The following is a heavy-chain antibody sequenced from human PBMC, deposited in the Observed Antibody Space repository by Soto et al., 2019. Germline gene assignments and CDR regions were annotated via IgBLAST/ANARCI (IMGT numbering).Heavy chain of an antibody. CDR1: GFTFAGVA. J-gene: IGHJ2*01. CDR2: VSTTGDG. Sequence: VQLLESGGNLVQPGRSLRLSCAASGFTFAGVAMSWVRQAPGKGLEYISTVSTTGDGYYTDSVKGRFTVSRDNSKGMVYLQMNSLRADDTAVYYCAKELAGGRWYFDLWGPGTLVTVSP. D-gene: IGHD6-13*01. CDR3: AKELAGGRWYFDL. V-gene: IGHV3-23*01.